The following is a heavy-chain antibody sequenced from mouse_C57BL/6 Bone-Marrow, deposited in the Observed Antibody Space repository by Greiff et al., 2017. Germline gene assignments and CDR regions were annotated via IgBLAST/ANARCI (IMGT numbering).Heavy chain of an antibody. CDR1: GYTFTSYW. V-gene: IGHV1-5*01. CDR3: TRSAVYYYFDY. Sequence: LQESGTVLARPGASVKMSCKTSGYTFTSYWMHWVKQRPGQGLEWIGAIYPGNSDTSYNQKFKGKDKLTAVTSASTAYMELSSLTNDDSAVYYSTRSAVYYYFDYWGQGTTLTVSS. CDR2: IYPGNSDT. D-gene: IGHD3-3*01. J-gene: IGHJ2*01.